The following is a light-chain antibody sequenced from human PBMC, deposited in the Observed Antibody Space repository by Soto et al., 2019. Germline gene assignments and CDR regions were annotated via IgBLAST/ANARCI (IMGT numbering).Light chain of an antibody. CDR3: LQHDTYPRT. J-gene: IGKJ1*01. CDR1: QGIRNN. CDR2: GTS. Sequence: DIQMTQSPSSLFASVGDRVTITCRASQGIRNNLGWYQQKPGKAPKRLIYGTSNLQYGAPSRFSGSGSGTAFTLTTTRLQPEDFATYYCLQHDTYPRTFGQGTKVEIK. V-gene: IGKV1-17*01.